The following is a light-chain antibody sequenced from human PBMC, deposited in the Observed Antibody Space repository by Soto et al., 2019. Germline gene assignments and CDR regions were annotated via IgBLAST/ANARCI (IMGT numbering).Light chain of an antibody. Sequence: IVLTHSPGTLSLSPCERVTLSFRASQSVTTRLAWYQHKPGQAPRLLMSGASSRASGVPVRFSGSGSGTDFTLTISRLEPEDFALYYCQQYGGSPITFGLGTRLEIK. CDR2: GAS. J-gene: IGKJ5*01. CDR3: QQYGGSPIT. V-gene: IGKV3-20*01. CDR1: QSVTTR.